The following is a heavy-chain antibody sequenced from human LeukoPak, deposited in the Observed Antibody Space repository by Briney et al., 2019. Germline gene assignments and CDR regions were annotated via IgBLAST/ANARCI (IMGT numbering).Heavy chain of an antibody. Sequence: GGSLRLSCAACGFPFKSYAMSCLREAPGKGLEGVSAISGGGGGTYYADSVEGRFTISRDNSKNTLYLQMNSLRAEDTAVYYCATAPNTVTTIYWGQGTLVTVSS. D-gene: IGHD4-17*01. V-gene: IGHV3-23*01. CDR2: ISGGGGGT. J-gene: IGHJ4*02. CDR3: ATAPNTVTTIY. CDR1: GFPFKSYA.